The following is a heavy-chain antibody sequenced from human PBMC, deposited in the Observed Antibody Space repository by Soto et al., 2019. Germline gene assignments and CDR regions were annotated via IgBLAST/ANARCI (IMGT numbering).Heavy chain of an antibody. CDR2: ISDSATTM. J-gene: IGHJ5*02. CDR3: ARDTAFISSGLFNP. V-gene: IGHV3-11*01. CDR1: GFTFSDYY. Sequence: GGSLRLSCAASGFTFSDYYMSWIRQAPGKGLEWTSHISDSATTMYYADSVKCRFTISRDNARKSLFLHMNSLRAEDTAVYYCARDTAFISSGLFNPWGQGTLVTVSS. D-gene: IGHD3-22*01.